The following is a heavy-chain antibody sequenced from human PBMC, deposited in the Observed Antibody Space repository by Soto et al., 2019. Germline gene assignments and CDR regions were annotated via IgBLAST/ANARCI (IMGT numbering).Heavy chain of an antibody. CDR1: GYTFTSYW. Sequence: PGESLKISCKGSGYTFTSYWIAWVRQMPGKGLEWMGIIYPDDSDTRYSPSFQGQVPFSADRSINTAYLQWNSLKASDTAMYYCARHHRDDRTGRGIDTWGQADPVTISS. D-gene: IGHD3-22*01. CDR2: IYPDDSDT. J-gene: IGHJ5*02. CDR3: ARHHRDDRTGRGIDT. V-gene: IGHV5-51*01.